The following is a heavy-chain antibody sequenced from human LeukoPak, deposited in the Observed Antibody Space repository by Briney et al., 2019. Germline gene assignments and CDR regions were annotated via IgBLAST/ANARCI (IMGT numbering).Heavy chain of an antibody. CDR2: ISSSSSYI. Sequence: GGSLRLSPAASGFTFSSYRMNWVRQAPGKGLEWVTSISSSSSYIYYADSVKSRFTISRDNAKNSLYLQMNSLRAEDTAVYYCARGGHGYNFPNSGQGTLVTVSS. CDR1: GFTFSSYR. CDR3: ARGGHGYNFPN. J-gene: IGHJ1*01. V-gene: IGHV3-21*01. D-gene: IGHD5-24*01.